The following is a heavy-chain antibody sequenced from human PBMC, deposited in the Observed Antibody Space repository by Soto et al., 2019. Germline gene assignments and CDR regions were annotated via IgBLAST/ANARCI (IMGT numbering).Heavy chain of an antibody. Sequence: QLQLQESGPGLVQPSETLSLICTVSGDSISSSSYYWGWIRQPPGKGLEWIGSIHHSGTTYYSPSLKSRVTLSVDTSKTELSLRLSSVSAADTAVFYCSRRTRGSYSDYWGQGTLVTVSS. J-gene: IGHJ4*02. D-gene: IGHD1-26*01. CDR3: SRRTRGSYSDY. V-gene: IGHV4-39*01. CDR1: GDSISSSSYY. CDR2: IHHSGTT.